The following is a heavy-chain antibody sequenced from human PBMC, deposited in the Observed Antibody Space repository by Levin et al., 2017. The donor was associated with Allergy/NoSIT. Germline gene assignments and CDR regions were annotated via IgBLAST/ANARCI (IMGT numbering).Heavy chain of an antibody. J-gene: IGHJ4*02. CDR1: GLNFNNYG. CDR3: AARVFDY. Sequence: GGSLRLSCAVSGLNFNNYGMNWVRQAPGKGLEWVALISGGGNDGFYADSVRGRFTISRDNSKNKLYLQMNSLRPDDTAVYYCAARVFDYWGQGTLVAVSS. V-gene: IGHV3-30*03. CDR2: ISGGGNDG.